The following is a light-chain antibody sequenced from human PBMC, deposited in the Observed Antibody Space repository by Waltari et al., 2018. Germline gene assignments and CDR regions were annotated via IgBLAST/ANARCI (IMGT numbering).Light chain of an antibody. Sequence: VQMTQSPSSLSASVGDRVTITCRASQSIANYLHWYQQKPGKVPKLLFYAASSLHSGVPSRFSGYGSGTEFTLTITNLQPEDFATYYCQQSYTPLNFGGGTEVE. CDR3: QQSYTPLN. V-gene: IGKV1-39*01. CDR1: QSIANY. J-gene: IGKJ4*01. CDR2: AAS.